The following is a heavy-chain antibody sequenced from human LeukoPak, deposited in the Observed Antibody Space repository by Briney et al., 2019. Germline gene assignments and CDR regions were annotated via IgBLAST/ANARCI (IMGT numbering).Heavy chain of an antibody. D-gene: IGHD2-21*02. CDR1: GYTFSTYW. Sequence: GGSLRLSCAASGYTFSTYWMNWYRQAPGKGLEWVGNINQDASEINYVDSVRGRFTISRDNAKNSLHLQMNSLRAEDTAVYYCATDRDNSDWQKRFDSWGQGTLVTVSS. CDR2: INQDASEI. V-gene: IGHV3-7*01. J-gene: IGHJ4*02. CDR3: ATDRDNSDWQKRFDS.